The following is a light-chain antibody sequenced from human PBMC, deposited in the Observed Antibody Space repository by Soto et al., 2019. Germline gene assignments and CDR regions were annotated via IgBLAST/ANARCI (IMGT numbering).Light chain of an antibody. J-gene: IGLJ2*01. CDR1: PSDIGAYNY. Sequence: QSALTQPASVSGSPGQSITISCSGNPSDIGAYNYVSWYQHLPGKAPKVIIYDVTNRPSGVSSRFSGSKSGTTASLTISGLQAEDEANYYCGSYTISSTLMTFGGGTKLTLL. V-gene: IGLV2-14*03. CDR3: GSYTISSTLMT. CDR2: DVT.